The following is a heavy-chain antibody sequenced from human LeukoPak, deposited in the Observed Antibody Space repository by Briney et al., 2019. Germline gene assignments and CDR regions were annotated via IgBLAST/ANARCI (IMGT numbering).Heavy chain of an antibody. CDR1: GFTFSRYA. CDR3: ARAPGYSSSLTLFDI. D-gene: IGHD6-13*01. V-gene: IGHV3-21*01. Sequence: TGGSLRLSCSASGFTFSRYAMNWVRQAPGKGLEWVASIGGAGYYIYYADSVKGRFTISRDNAKNSLYLQMSSLKVEDTAVYYCARAPGYSSSLTLFDIWGQGTMVTVSS. J-gene: IGHJ3*02. CDR2: IGGAGYYI.